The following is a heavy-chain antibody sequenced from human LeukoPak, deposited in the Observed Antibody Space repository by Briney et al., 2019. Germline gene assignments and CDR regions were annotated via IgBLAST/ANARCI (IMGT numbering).Heavy chain of an antibody. CDR1: GYSFTSYW. CDR2: IYPGDSDT. V-gene: IGHV5-51*01. D-gene: IGHD5-18*01. Sequence: GESLKISCKGSGYSFTSYWISWVRQMPGKGLEWMGIIYPGDSDTRYSPSFQGQVTISADKSISNAYLQWSSLKAPDTAMYYCARRWYSYPPAPFDHWGQGTLVTVSS. CDR3: ARRWYSYPPAPFDH. J-gene: IGHJ4*02.